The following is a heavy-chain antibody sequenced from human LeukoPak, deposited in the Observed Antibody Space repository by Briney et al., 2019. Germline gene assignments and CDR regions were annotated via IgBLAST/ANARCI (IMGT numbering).Heavy chain of an antibody. CDR1: NGPITSTKW. V-gene: IGHV4-4*02. D-gene: IGHD2-21*01. CDR2: ISHTGST. J-gene: IGHJ3*01. CDR3: ASSSLVVVVTYGFDV. Sequence: SETLSLTCTVSNGPITSTKWWSWVRPPPGKGLEWIGEISHTGSTNYNPSFNSRVTMSVDKSKNQFSPNLKSVTAADTALYYCASSSLVVVVTYGFDVWGRGTAVTVSS.